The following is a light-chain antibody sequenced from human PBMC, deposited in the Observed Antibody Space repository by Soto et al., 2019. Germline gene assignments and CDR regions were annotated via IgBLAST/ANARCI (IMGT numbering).Light chain of an antibody. J-gene: IGKJ5*01. Sequence: IQMTQSPATLSASLGDSVTISCRASQNINTWLAWYHQKPGMAPKLLISDAYTLESGVPSRFRGSGSGPEFTLTISSLQPDDFGTYYCQQYNSYRITFGQGTRLEIK. CDR3: QQYNSYRIT. V-gene: IGKV1-5*01. CDR1: QNINTW. CDR2: DAY.